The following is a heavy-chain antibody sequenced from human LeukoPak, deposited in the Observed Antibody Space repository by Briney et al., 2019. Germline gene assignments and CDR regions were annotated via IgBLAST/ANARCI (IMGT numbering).Heavy chain of an antibody. Sequence: PGGSLRLYCAASGFTFSSYAMSWVRQAPGKGLEWVSAISGSGGSTYYADSMKGRFTISRDNSKNTLYLQMNSLRAEDTAVYYCAKPQGTTDNVDYWGQGTLVTVSS. D-gene: IGHD1-7*01. CDR2: ISGSGGST. CDR3: AKPQGTTDNVDY. J-gene: IGHJ4*02. V-gene: IGHV3-23*01. CDR1: GFTFSSYA.